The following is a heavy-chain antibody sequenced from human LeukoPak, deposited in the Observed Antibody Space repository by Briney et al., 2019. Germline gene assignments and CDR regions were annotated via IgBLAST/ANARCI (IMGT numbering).Heavy chain of an antibody. D-gene: IGHD2-15*01. Sequence: ASVKVSCKVSGYTLTELSMHWVRQAPGKGLEWMGGFDPEDGETIYAQKFQGRVTMTEDTSTDTAYMELSSLRSEDTAVYYCATDYCSGGGCSLDMDVWGQGTTVTVSS. CDR1: GYTLTELS. J-gene: IGHJ6*02. CDR2: FDPEDGET. V-gene: IGHV1-24*01. CDR3: ATDYCSGGGCSLDMDV.